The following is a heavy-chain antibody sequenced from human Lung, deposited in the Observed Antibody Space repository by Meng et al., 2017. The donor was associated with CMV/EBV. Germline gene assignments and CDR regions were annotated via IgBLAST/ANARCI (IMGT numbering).Heavy chain of an antibody. J-gene: IGHJ4*02. CDR1: GFTFSGYE. Sequence: SXKISXAASGFTFSGYEMNWVRQAPGKGLEWVSYISYTGNTISYADSVKGRFTISRDNAKNSLFLRMNSLRAEDTAVYYCARDSLVLDFLEWLSPIDFWGREXLVTVSS. CDR2: ISYTGNTI. D-gene: IGHD3-3*01. CDR3: ARDSLVLDFLEWLSPIDF. V-gene: IGHV3-48*03.